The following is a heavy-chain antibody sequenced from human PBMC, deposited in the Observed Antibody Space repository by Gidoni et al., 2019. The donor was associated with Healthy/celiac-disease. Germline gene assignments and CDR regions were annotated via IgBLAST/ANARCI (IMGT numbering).Heavy chain of an antibody. CDR2: ISYDGSNK. J-gene: IGHJ6*02. CDR3: ARDLWFGWPYYYYGMDV. V-gene: IGHV3-30*01. Sequence: QVQLVESGGGVVQPGRSLRLSCAASGFTFSSYAMHWVRQAPGKGLEWVAVISYDGSNKYYADSVKGRFTSSRDNSKNTLYLQMNSLRAEDTAVYYCARDLWFGWPYYYYGMDVWGQGTTVTVSS. CDR1: GFTFSSYA. D-gene: IGHD3-10*01.